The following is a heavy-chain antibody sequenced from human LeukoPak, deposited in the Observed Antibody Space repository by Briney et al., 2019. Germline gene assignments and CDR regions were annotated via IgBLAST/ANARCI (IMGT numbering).Heavy chain of an antibody. V-gene: IGHV1-8*01. CDR3: ARVFVETSELLWFGELHFVSDYYYYMDV. CDR2: MNPNSGNT. D-gene: IGHD3-10*01. CDR1: GYTFTSYD. J-gene: IGHJ6*03. Sequence: GASVTVSCKASGYTFTSYDINWVRQATGQGLEWMGWMNPNSGNTGYAQKFQGRVTMTRNTSISTDYMELSSLRSEDTAVYYCARVFVETSELLWFGELHFVSDYYYYMDVWGKGTTVTVSS.